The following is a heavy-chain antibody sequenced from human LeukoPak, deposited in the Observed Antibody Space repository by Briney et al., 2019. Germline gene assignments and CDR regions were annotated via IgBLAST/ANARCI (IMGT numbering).Heavy chain of an antibody. CDR2: ISGSGGST. D-gene: IGHD2-15*01. CDR3: AKARTVVAATLFDY. CDR1: GFTFSSYA. V-gene: IGHV3-23*01. J-gene: IGHJ4*02. Sequence: GGSLRLSCAASGFTFSSYAMSWVRQAPGKGLEWVSAISGSGGSTYYADPVKGRFTISRDNPKNTLYLQMNSLRAEDTAVYYCAKARTVVAATLFDYWGQGTLVTVSS.